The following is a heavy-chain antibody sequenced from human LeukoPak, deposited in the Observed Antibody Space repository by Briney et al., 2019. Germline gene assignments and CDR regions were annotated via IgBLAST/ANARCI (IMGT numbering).Heavy chain of an antibody. V-gene: IGHV1-69*05. Sequence: ASVKVSCKASGGTFSSYAISWVRQAPGQGLEWMGGIIPIFGTANYAQKFQGRVTITTDESTSTAYMELSSLRSEDTAVYYCARESHNVVVTANFFFDYWGQGTLVTVSS. D-gene: IGHD2-21*02. CDR2: IIPIFGTA. CDR1: GGTFSSYA. CDR3: ARESHNVVVTANFFFDY. J-gene: IGHJ4*02.